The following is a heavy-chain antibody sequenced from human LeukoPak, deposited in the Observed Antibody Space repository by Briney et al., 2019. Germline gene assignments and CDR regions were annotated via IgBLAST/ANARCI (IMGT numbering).Heavy chain of an antibody. D-gene: IGHD3-10*01. CDR3: ARGPFGSGSFLDY. Sequence: GASVKVSCKASGYIFSSNDINWVRQAAGQGLEWMGWMNPNSGDTGYIEKFQGRVAMTRSTSITTAYMELSSLRSEDTAVYYCARGPFGSGSFLDYWGQGTLVTVSS. CDR1: GYIFSSND. CDR2: MNPNSGDT. J-gene: IGHJ4*02. V-gene: IGHV1-8*01.